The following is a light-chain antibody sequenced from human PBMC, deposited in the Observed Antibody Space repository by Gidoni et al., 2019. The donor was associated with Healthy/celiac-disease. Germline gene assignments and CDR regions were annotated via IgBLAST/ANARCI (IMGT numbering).Light chain of an antibody. CDR2: GAS. J-gene: IGKJ1*01. Sequence: IVLTQSPGTLSLSPGERATLSCRASQSVSSSYLAWYQQKPGQAPRLRIYGASSRATGIPDRFSGSGSGTDFTLTISRLEPEDFAVYYCQQYQTFGQGTKVEIK. CDR1: QSVSSSY. CDR3: QQYQT. V-gene: IGKV3-20*01.